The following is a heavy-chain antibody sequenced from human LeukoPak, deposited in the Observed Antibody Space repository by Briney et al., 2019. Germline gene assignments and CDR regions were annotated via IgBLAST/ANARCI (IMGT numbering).Heavy chain of an antibody. CDR2: ISWNSGSI. D-gene: IGHD5-12*01. CDR3: SKDSERYSGYDDGGDFDY. V-gene: IGHV3-9*01. Sequence: PGGSLRLSCAASGFTFSSHAMSWVRRAPGKGLEWVSGISWNSGSIGYADSVKGRFTIPIDNAKNYLYLQMNSLRAEDTALYYCSKDSERYSGYDDGGDFDYWGQGTLVTVSS. CDR1: GFTFSSHA. J-gene: IGHJ4*02.